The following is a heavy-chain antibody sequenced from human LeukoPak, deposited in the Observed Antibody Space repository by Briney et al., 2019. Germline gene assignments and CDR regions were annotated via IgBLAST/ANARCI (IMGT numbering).Heavy chain of an antibody. CDR2: IYTSGST. V-gene: IGHV4-61*02. CDR1: GGSISSGSYY. Sequence: SETLSLTCTVSGGSISSGSYYWSWIRQPAGKGLEWIGRIYTSGSTNYNPSLKSRVTISVDTSKNQFSLKLSSVTAADTAVYYCARGIAARRVRHTSFDYWGQGTLVTVSS. D-gene: IGHD6-6*01. CDR3: ARGIAARRVRHTSFDY. J-gene: IGHJ4*02.